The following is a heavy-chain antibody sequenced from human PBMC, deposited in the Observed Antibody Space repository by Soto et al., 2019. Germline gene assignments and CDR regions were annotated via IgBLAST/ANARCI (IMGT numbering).Heavy chain of an antibody. Sequence: QLVQSGAEVKQPGASVKISCKTSGYTFTGQYIHWVRQAPGQGLEWMGIINPSGDSTTYAQKFPGRILMTRDAATSTVYAELSSLRSEDTAIYYCARLLGVHTTLPFWLGFFAYWGHRTLVTVAP. CDR3: ARLLGVHTTLPFWLGFFAY. CDR2: INPSGDST. V-gene: IGHV1-46*01. CDR1: GYTFTGQY. D-gene: IGHD3-3*01. J-gene: IGHJ4*01.